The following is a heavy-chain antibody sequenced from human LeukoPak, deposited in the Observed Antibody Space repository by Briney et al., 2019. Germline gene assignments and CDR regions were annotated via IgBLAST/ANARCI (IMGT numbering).Heavy chain of an antibody. CDR1: GYTFTSYG. D-gene: IGHD1-26*01. Sequence: ASVKVSCKASGYTFTSYGISWVRQAPGQGLEWMGWISAYNGNTNYAQKLQGRVTMTTDTSTSTAYMELRSLRSDDTAVYYCARVGGRSGSYFSYYYYYMDVWGKGTTVTVSS. CDR2: ISAYNGNT. J-gene: IGHJ6*03. CDR3: ARVGGRSGSYFSYYYYYMDV. V-gene: IGHV1-18*01.